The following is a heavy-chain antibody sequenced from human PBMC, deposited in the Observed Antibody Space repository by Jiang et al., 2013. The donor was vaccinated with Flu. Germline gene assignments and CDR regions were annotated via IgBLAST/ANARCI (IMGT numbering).Heavy chain of an antibody. CDR1: GYSFTSYW. V-gene: IGHV5-10-1*01. J-gene: IGHJ5*02. CDR3: ARQSVGATTTRTYNWFDP. Sequence: GAEVKKPGESLRISCKGSGYSFTSYWISWVRQMPGKGLEWMGRIDPSDSYTNYSPSFQGHVTISADKSISTAYLQWSSLKASDTAMYYCARQSVGATTTRTYNWFDPWGQGTLVTVSS. D-gene: IGHD1-26*01. CDR2: IDPSDSYT.